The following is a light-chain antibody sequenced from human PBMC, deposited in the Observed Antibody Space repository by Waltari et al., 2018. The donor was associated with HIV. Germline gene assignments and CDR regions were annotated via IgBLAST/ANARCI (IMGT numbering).Light chain of an antibody. J-gene: IGLJ2*01. CDR2: DDI. V-gene: IGLV3-21*02. CDR3: QVWDTNSDHRV. CDR1: NIGNRR. Sequence: SSVLTQTPSVSVAPGQTARITCGGDNIGNRRVHSYQQKPGHAPVLVVYDDIDRPSGIPERFSGSRSGNTATLTISRVEVGDEDDYYCQVWDTNSDHRVFGGGTKLTVL.